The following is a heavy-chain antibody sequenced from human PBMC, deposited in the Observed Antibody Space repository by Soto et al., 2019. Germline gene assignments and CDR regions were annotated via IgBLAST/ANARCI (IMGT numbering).Heavy chain of an antibody. CDR3: AKGVSQYTPLALFDY. J-gene: IGHJ4*02. CDR1: GFTFSSYA. D-gene: IGHD5-18*01. V-gene: IGHV3-23*01. CDR2: ISGSDGRT. Sequence: PGGSLRLSCAASGFTFSSYAMSWVRQAPGKGLEWVSTISGSDGRTYSTDSVKGRFIISRDNSRNTAYLQMNSLRVEDTAVYYCAKGVSQYTPLALFDYWGRGTLVTVSS.